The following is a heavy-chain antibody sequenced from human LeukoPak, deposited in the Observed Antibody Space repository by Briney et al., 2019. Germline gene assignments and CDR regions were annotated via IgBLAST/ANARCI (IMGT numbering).Heavy chain of an antibody. Sequence: AGSLRLSCAASGFTFSDYYMSWIRQAPGKGLEWVSYISSSGSTIYYADSVKGRFTISRDNAKNSLFLQMNSLRAKDTAVYYCARDLYYDSSGYYYYWGQGTLVTVSS. CDR3: ARDLYYDSSGYYYY. CDR2: ISSSGSTI. V-gene: IGHV3-11*01. J-gene: IGHJ4*02. D-gene: IGHD3-22*01. CDR1: GFTFSDYY.